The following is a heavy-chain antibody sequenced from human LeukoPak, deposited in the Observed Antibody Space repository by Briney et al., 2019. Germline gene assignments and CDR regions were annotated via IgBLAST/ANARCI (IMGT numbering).Heavy chain of an antibody. J-gene: IGHJ4*02. D-gene: IGHD1-26*01. CDR3: ARGVGANLDY. CDR1: GYSISSGYF. Sequence: SETLSLTCAVSGYSISSGYFWGWIRQPPGRRLEWIETVYHSGNTYYNPSLKSRVTISVDTSKNQFSLKLSSVTAADTAVYYCARGVGANLDYWGQGTLVTVSS. V-gene: IGHV4-38-2*01. CDR2: VYHSGNT.